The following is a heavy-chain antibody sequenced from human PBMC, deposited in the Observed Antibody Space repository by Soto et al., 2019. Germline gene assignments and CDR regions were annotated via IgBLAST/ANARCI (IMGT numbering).Heavy chain of an antibody. D-gene: IGHD6-25*01. CDR3: ERRGKDYYYGMDV. J-gene: IGHJ6*02. CDR1: GASISSSSYY. Sequence: XATLSLTFTVSGASISSSSYYWGGIRQPPGKGLEWIGSIYYSGSTYYNPSLKSRVTISVDTSKNQFSLKLSSVTAADTAVYYCERRGKDYYYGMDVCGQGTTVTVSS. V-gene: IGHV4-39*01. CDR2: IYYSGST.